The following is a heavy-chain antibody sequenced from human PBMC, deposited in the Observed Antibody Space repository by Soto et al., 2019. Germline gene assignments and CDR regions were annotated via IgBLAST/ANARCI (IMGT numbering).Heavy chain of an antibody. D-gene: IGHD5-18*01. Sequence: GASVKVSCKASGCTFSSYAISCVRQAPGQGLEWMGGIIPIFGTANYAQKFQGRVTITADKSTSTAYMELSSLRSEDTAVYYCARKGGGGYGYGTPGNWFDPWGQGTLVTVSS. J-gene: IGHJ5*02. V-gene: IGHV1-69*06. CDR3: ARKGGGGYGYGTPGNWFDP. CDR2: IIPIFGTA. CDR1: GCTFSSYA.